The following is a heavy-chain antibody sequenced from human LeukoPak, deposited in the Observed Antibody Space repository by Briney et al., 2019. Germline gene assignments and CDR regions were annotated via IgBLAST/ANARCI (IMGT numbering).Heavy chain of an antibody. V-gene: IGHV3-66*01. Sequence: GGSLRLSCAASGFTVSSNYMSWVRQAPGKGLEWVSVIYSGGSTYCADSVKGRFTISRDNSKNTLYLQMNSLRAEDTAVYYCARGTAVERYNWFDPWGQGTLVTVSS. J-gene: IGHJ5*02. CDR1: GFTVSSNY. D-gene: IGHD6-19*01. CDR3: ARGTAVERYNWFDP. CDR2: IYSGGST.